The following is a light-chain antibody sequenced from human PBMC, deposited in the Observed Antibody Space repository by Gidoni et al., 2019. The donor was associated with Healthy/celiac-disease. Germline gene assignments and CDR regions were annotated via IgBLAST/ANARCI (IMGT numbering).Light chain of an antibody. CDR1: SSNIGAGYD. CDR2: GNS. V-gene: IGLV1-40*01. J-gene: IGLJ2*01. Sequence: QSVLTRPPSASGAPGQSVTISCTGSSSNIGAGYDVHWYQQLPVTAPKLLNHGNSNRPSGVPDRFSASKSGTSASLAITVLHAEDEADYCCQSYDSSLSVLFGGGTKLTVL. CDR3: QSYDSSLSVL.